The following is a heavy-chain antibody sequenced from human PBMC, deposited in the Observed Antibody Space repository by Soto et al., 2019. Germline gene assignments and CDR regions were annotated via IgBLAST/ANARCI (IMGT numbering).Heavy chain of an antibody. J-gene: IGHJ6*02. CDR3: ARYKSNYYYGMDV. D-gene: IGHD1-20*01. Sequence: LPETLSLTCTVSGGSTSSYYWSWIRQPPGKGLEWIGYIYYSGITNYNPSLKSRVTISVGTSKNQFSLKLSSVTAADTAVYYCARYKSNYYYGMDVWGQGTTVTVSS. CDR1: GGSTSSYY. V-gene: IGHV4-59*01. CDR2: IYYSGIT.